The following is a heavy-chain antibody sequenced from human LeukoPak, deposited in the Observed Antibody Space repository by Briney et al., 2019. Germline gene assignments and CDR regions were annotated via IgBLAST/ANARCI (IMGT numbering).Heavy chain of an antibody. CDR3: ARDRRDAYSQNFDY. J-gene: IGHJ4*02. Sequence: PGGSLRLSCAASGFTISSSYMSWVRQVPGKGLEWVSYIGTSGSTIYYADSVKGRFTISRDNAKNSLYLQMHSLRAEDTAVYYCARDRRDAYSQNFDYWGQGTLVTVSS. D-gene: IGHD5-24*01. CDR1: GFTISSSY. V-gene: IGHV3-48*03. CDR2: IGTSGSTI.